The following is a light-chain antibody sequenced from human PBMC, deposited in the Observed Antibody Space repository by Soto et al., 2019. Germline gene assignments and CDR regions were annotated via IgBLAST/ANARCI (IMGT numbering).Light chain of an antibody. CDR3: LQTSDFPWT. J-gene: IGKJ1*01. Sequence: DIQMTQSPSSVSASVGDRVTITCRASQGVGNWLAWYQQKPGKAPKLLIYASSTLQSGVPSRFSGSGSGTDFALTISSLQPEDCATYWCLQTSDFPWTFGQGTEVEIK. V-gene: IGKV1-12*01. CDR1: QGVGNW. CDR2: ASS.